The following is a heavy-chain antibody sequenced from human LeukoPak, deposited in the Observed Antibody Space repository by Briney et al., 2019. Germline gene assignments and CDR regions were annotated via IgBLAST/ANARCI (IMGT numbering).Heavy chain of an antibody. Sequence: GGSLRLSCAASGFTFSDYNMNWIRQAPGKGLEWVSYISSRGTTIYYADSVKGRLTVSRDNAKKSLYLQMSSLRVDDTAVYYCARDDGSGNFDHWGQGTLVTVSS. D-gene: IGHD3-10*01. CDR3: ARDDGSGNFDH. V-gene: IGHV3-11*01. CDR2: ISSRGTTI. J-gene: IGHJ5*02. CDR1: GFTFSDYN.